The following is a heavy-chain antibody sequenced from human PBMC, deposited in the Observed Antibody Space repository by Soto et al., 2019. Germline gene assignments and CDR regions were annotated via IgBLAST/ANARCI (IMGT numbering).Heavy chain of an antibody. J-gene: IGHJ4*02. CDR3: ATTYFFGSGSGY. CDR2: IYYSGST. CDR1: GGSISSSSYY. D-gene: IGHD3-10*01. V-gene: IGHV4-39*01. Sequence: QLQLQESGPGLVKPSETLSLTCTVSGGSISSSSYYWGWIRQPPGKGLEWIGSIYYSGSTYYNPSLKSRVTISVDTSKNPFSLKLTSVTAADTAVYYCATTYFFGSGSGYWGQGTLVTVSS.